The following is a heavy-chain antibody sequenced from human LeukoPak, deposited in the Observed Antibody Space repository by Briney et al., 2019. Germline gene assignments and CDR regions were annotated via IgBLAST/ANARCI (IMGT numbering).Heavy chain of an antibody. D-gene: IGHD4-17*01. Sequence: GGSLRLSCAASGFTVSSNYMSWVRQAPGKGLEWVSVSYSGGSSYYADSVKGRFTISRDNAKNSLDLQMNSLRAEDTAVYYCARVARYGDYIGGSDYWGQGALVTVSS. V-gene: IGHV3-53*01. CDR1: GFTVSSNY. CDR2: SYSGGSS. J-gene: IGHJ4*02. CDR3: ARVARYGDYIGGSDY.